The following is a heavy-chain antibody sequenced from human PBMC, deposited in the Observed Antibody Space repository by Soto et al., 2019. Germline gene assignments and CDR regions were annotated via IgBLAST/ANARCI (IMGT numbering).Heavy chain of an antibody. CDR2: VFYRGGT. J-gene: IGHJ4*02. D-gene: IGHD3-9*01. V-gene: IGHV4-59*01. CDR1: DDSISSYY. Sequence: SETLSLTGSVSDDSISSYYWSWIRQPPGKGMQWIGYVFYRGGTAYNPSLKSRVTISLDMSKKQFSLNLNSVPAADPTAYFCARVRLVDKVIDYWGQGTLVTVAS. CDR3: ARVRLVDKVIDY.